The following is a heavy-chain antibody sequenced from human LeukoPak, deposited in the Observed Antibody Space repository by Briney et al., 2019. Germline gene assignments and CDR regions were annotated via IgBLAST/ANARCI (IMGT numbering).Heavy chain of an antibody. CDR2: ISGSCGST. CDR1: GFTFSSYA. Sequence: PGGSLRLSCAASGFTFSSYAVSWVRHAPGKGLEWVSAISGSCGSTYYADSVKGRFTISRDNSKNTLYLQMNSLRAQDTAVYYCAKGGLRQQLVWARIYYFDYWGQGTLVTVSS. V-gene: IGHV3-23*01. D-gene: IGHD6-13*01. CDR3: AKGGLRQQLVWARIYYFDY. J-gene: IGHJ4*02.